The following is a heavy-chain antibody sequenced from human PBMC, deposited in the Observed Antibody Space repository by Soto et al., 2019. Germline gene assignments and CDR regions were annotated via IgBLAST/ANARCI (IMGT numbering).Heavy chain of an antibody. CDR1: GFTFSSYG. J-gene: IGHJ6*02. CDR3: ARDPGFGELLSFYYYYYGMDV. V-gene: IGHV3-33*01. Sequence: GGSLRLSCAASGFTFSSYGMHWVRQAPGKGLEWVAVIWYDGSNKYYADSVKGRFTISRDNSKNTLYLQMNSLRAEDTAVYYCARDPGFGELLSFYYYYYGMDVWGQGTTVTVSS. CDR2: IWYDGSNK. D-gene: IGHD3-10*01.